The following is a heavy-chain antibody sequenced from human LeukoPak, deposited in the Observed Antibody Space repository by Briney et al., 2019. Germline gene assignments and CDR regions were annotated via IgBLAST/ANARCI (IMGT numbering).Heavy chain of an antibody. J-gene: IGHJ4*02. CDR3: ARGRHTFSDY. D-gene: IGHD3-16*01. Sequence: SETLSLACTVSGGSISSSSYYWGWIRQPPGKGREWIGNIYYSGSTYYNPSLKSRVTISVDTSKNQFSLKLSSVTAADTAVYYCARGRHTFSDYWGQGTLVTVSS. CDR2: IYYSGST. CDR1: GGSISSSSYY. V-gene: IGHV4-39*07.